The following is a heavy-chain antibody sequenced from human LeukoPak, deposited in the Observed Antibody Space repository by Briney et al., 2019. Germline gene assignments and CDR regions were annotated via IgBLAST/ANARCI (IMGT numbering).Heavy chain of an antibody. CDR3: ARQDYDYVWGSYRPLDY. D-gene: IGHD3-16*02. V-gene: IGHV1-69*05. CDR1: GGTFSSYA. CDR2: IIPIFGTA. J-gene: IGHJ4*02. Sequence: GASVKVSCKASGGTFSSYAISWVRQAPGQGLEWMGRIIPIFGTANYAQKFQGRVTITTDESTSTAYMELSSLRSEDTAVYYCARQDYDYVWGSYRPLDYWGQGTLVTVSS.